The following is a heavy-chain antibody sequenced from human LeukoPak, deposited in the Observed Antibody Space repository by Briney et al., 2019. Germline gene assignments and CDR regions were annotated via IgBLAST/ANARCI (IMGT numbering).Heavy chain of an antibody. CDR3: ARVAAPYYYYYYMDV. CDR1: GFTFSSYS. Sequence: PGGSLRLSCAASGFTFSSYSMNWVRQAPGKGLEWVSSISSSSSYIYYADSVKGRFTISRDNAKNSLYLQMNSLRAEDTAVYYCARVAAPYYYYYYMDVWGKGTTVTVYS. V-gene: IGHV3-21*01. D-gene: IGHD6-6*01. CDR2: ISSSSSYI. J-gene: IGHJ6*03.